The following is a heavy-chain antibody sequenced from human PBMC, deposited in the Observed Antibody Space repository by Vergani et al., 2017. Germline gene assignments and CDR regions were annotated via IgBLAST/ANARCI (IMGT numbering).Heavy chain of an antibody. CDR2: IIPIFGTA. CDR3: ARGVVVAATREDWFDP. J-gene: IGHJ5*02. D-gene: IGHD2-15*01. Sequence: QVQLVQSGAEVKKPGASVKVSCKASGYTFTRYAISWVRQAPGQGLEWMGRIIPIFGTANYAQKFQGRVTITADESTSTAYMELSSLRSEDTAVYYCARGVVVAATREDWFDPWGQGTLVTVSS. CDR1: GYTFTRYA. V-gene: IGHV1-69*13.